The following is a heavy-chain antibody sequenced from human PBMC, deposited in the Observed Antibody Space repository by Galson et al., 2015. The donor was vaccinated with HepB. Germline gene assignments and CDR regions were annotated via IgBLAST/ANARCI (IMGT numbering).Heavy chain of an antibody. Sequence: SLRLSCAASGFTFSSYAMHWVRQAPGKGLEWVAVISYDGSNKYYADSVKGRFTISRDNSKNTLYLQMNSLRAEDTAVYYCAREDWGSGYSRSFDYWGQGTLVTVSS. CDR2: ISYDGSNK. CDR1: GFTFSSYA. V-gene: IGHV3-30-3*01. D-gene: IGHD5-18*01. J-gene: IGHJ4*02. CDR3: AREDWGSGYSRSFDY.